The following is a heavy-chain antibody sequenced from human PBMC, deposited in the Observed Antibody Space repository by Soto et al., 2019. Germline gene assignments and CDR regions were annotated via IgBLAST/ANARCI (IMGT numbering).Heavy chain of an antibody. V-gene: IGHV4-34*01. CDR1: GGSLNGNY. D-gene: IGHD5-18*01. CDR2: ISPSGST. CDR3: ARVKSVRGYSYGPFDY. Sequence: SETLSLTCAVYGGSLNGNYWTWLRQTPGKGLEWIGEISPSGSTNYNPSLKSRVTISVDTSKNQFSLKLSSVTAADTAVYYCARVKSVRGYSYGPFDYWGQGTQVTVSS. J-gene: IGHJ4*02.